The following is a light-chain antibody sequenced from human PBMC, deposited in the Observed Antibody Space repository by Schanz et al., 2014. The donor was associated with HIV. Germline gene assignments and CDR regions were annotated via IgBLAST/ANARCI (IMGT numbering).Light chain of an antibody. J-gene: IGLJ3*02. CDR2: DVS. Sequence: QSALTQPASVSGSPGQSITISCTGTSSDVGGYNYVSWYQQHPGIAPKLMIYDVSNRPSGVSNRFSGSKSGNTASLTVSGLQADDEADYYCSSYAATSNVLFGGGTKVTVL. CDR3: SSYAATSNVL. CDR1: SSDVGGYNY. V-gene: IGLV2-14*03.